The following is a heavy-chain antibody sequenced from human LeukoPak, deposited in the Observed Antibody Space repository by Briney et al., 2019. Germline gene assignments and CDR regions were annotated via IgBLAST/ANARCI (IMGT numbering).Heavy chain of an antibody. V-gene: IGHV3-30-3*01. D-gene: IGHD2-8*01. CDR1: GFTFSSYA. Sequence: GGSLRLSCAASGFTFSSYAMHWVRQAPGKGLEWVAVISYDGSSKYYADSVKGRFTISRDNSKNTLYLQMNSLRAEDTAVYYCARDIVLMVYGQESDDYYGMDVWGQGTTVTVSS. J-gene: IGHJ6*02. CDR3: ARDIVLMVYGQESDDYYGMDV. CDR2: ISYDGSSK.